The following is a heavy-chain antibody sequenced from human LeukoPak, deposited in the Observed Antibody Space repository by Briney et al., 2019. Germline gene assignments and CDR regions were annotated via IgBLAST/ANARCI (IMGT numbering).Heavy chain of an antibody. Sequence: GGSLRLSCAASGFTFSSYSMNWVRQAPGKGLEWVSSISSSSSYIYYADSVKGRFTISRDNAKNSLYLQMNSLRAEDTAVYYCARGGSSWYVNWFDPWGQGTLVTVSS. V-gene: IGHV3-21*01. D-gene: IGHD6-13*01. CDR1: GFTFSSYS. CDR3: ARGGSSWYVNWFDP. CDR2: ISSSSSYI. J-gene: IGHJ5*02.